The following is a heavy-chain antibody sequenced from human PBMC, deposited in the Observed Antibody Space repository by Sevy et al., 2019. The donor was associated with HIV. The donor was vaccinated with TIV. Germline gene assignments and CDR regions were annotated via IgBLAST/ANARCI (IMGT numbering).Heavy chain of an antibody. CDR3: AIGPVGGSFWDY. Sequence: SETLSLTCTDSGGSVRSGSYYWSWIRQPPGKGLEWIGYKYYSGSTNYNPSLKSRVIISVDTSKNQFSLKLSSVTAADTAVYYCAIGPVGGSFWDYWGQGTLVTVSS. V-gene: IGHV4-61*01. CDR1: GGSVRSGSYY. CDR2: KYYSGST. J-gene: IGHJ4*02. D-gene: IGHD1-26*01.